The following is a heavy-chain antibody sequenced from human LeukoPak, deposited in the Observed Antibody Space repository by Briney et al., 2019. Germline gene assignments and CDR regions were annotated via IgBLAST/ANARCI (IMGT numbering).Heavy chain of an antibody. CDR3: ASSSWSPYYFDY. J-gene: IGHJ4*02. V-gene: IGHV1-46*01. Sequence: ASVKVSCKASGYTFTGYYMHWVRQAPGQGLEWMGIINPSGGSTSYAQKFQGRVTMTRDTSTSTVYMELSSLRSEDTAVYYCASSSWSPYYFDYWGQGTLVTVSS. CDR2: INPSGGST. CDR1: GYTFTGYY. D-gene: IGHD6-13*01.